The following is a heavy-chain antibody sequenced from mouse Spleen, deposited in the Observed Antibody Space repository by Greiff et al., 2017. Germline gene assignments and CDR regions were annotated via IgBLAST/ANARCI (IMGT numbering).Heavy chain of an antibody. J-gene: IGHJ3*01. Sequence: VQLQQSGAELVRPGASVKLSCTASGFNIKDYYMHWVKQRPEQGLEWIGRIDPEDGDTEYAPKFQGKATMTADTSSNTAYLQLSSLTSEDTAVYYCTRGDYYGSSYVGAWFAYWGQGTLVTVSA. CDR1: GFNIKDYY. D-gene: IGHD1-1*01. CDR2: IDPEDGDT. CDR3: TRGDYYGSSYVGAWFAY. V-gene: IGHV14-1*01.